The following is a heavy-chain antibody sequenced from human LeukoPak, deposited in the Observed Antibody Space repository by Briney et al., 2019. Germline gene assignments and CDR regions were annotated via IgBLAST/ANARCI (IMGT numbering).Heavy chain of an antibody. CDR3: AKDWDSREDYYDSGGYQGGLGPFDY. CDR1: GFTFSSYA. CDR2: ISGSGGST. J-gene: IGHJ4*02. D-gene: IGHD3-22*01. V-gene: IGHV3-23*01. Sequence: GGSLRLSCAASGFTFSSYAMSWVRQAPGKGLEWVSAISGSGGSTYYADSVKGRFTISRDNSKNTLYLQMNSLRAEDTAVYYCAKDWDSREDYYDSGGYQGGLGPFDYWGQGTLVTVSS.